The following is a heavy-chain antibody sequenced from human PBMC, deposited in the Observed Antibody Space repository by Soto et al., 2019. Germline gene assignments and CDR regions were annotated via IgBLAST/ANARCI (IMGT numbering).Heavy chain of an antibody. D-gene: IGHD6-25*01. CDR3: AREVAASGINPDWYFDL. CDR2: ITSGGSTI. J-gene: IGHJ2*01. CDR1: GFTFSYYY. V-gene: IGHV3-11*01. Sequence: QVQLVESGGGLVKPGGSLRLSCAASGFTFSYYYMSCFRQAPGKGLERVSYITSGGSTIYYTYSVKGRCTISRDNAKNLLYLQIHSLRTEDSAVYYCAREVAASGINPDWYFDLWGRGTLVTVSS.